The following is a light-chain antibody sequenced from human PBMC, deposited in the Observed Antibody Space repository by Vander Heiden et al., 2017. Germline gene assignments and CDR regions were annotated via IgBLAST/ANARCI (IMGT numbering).Light chain of an antibody. J-gene: IGKJ2*01. CDR1: QSGLNSSNNKNY. CDR3: QQYYSTPRT. CDR2: WAT. V-gene: IGKV4-1*01. Sequence: DIVMTQSSDSLAVSLRERATIHCKSSQSGLNSSNNKNYLAWYQQKPGQPPKLHIYWATARGTGVTDRFSGSGSGTDFTLTISSLQAEDVEVYYCQQYYSTPRTFGQGTKLEIK.